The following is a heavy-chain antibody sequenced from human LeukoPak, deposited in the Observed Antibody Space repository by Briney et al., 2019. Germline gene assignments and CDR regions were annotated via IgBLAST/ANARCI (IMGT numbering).Heavy chain of an antibody. V-gene: IGHV4/OR15-8*01. CDR3: AKVLTAAGLDL. Sequence: PSETLSLTCSVSGGSMSDSITWGWVRQPPGKGLEWLADIHDDGRTAPNPSLRSRLTISQDRSRNQFSLKVSSVTAADTAFYYCAKVLTAAGLDLWGQGILVTVSS. CDR2: IHDDGRT. D-gene: IGHD6-25*01. CDR1: GGSMSDSIT. J-gene: IGHJ5*02.